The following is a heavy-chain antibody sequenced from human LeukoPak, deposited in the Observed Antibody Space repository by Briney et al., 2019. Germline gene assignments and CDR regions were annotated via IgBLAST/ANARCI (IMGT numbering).Heavy chain of an antibody. J-gene: IGHJ4*02. CDR2: IKQDGSEK. Sequence: QPGGSLRLSCAASGFTFSSYWMSWVRQAPGKGLEWVANIKQDGSEKYYVDSVKGRFTISRDNAKNSLYLQMNSLRAEDTAVYYCARGPKYYYDSSGYYSYFDYWGQGTLVTVSS. CDR3: ARGPKYYYDSSGYYSYFDY. CDR1: GFTFSSYW. D-gene: IGHD3-22*01. V-gene: IGHV3-7*01.